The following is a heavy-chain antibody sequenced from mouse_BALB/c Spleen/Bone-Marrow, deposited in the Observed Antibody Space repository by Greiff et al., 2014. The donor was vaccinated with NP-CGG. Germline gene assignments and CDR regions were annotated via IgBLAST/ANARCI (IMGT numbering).Heavy chain of an antibody. Sequence: VKLQESGAELMKPGASVRISCKATGYTFSSYWIEWVKQRPGHGLEWIGEIFPGSGTTNYNEKFEGKATFTADTSSNTAFVQLSSLTSEDSAVYYCARILWDYYAMDYWGQGTSVTVSS. J-gene: IGHJ4*01. CDR1: GYTFSSYW. CDR3: ARILWDYYAMDY. V-gene: IGHV1-9*01. CDR2: IFPGSGTT. D-gene: IGHD1-1*02.